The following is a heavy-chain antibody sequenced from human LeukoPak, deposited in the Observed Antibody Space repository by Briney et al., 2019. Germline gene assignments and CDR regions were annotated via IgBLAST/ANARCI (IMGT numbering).Heavy chain of an antibody. CDR3: AREFKGSGQRGFDY. Sequence: KPSETLSLTCAVYGGSFSGYYWSWIRQPPGKGLEWIGEINHSGSTNYNPSLKSRVTISVDTSKNQFSLKLSSVTAADTAVYYCAREFKGSGQRGFDYWAREPWSPSPQ. CDR2: INHSGST. J-gene: IGHJ4*02. CDR1: GGSFSGYY. V-gene: IGHV4-34*01. D-gene: IGHD3-10*01.